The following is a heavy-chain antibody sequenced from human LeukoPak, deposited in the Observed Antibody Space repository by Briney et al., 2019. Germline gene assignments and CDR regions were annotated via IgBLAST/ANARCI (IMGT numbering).Heavy chain of an antibody. Sequence: ASVKVSCKASGYTFTGYYMHWVRQAPGQGLEWMGWINPNSGGTNYAQKFQGWVTMTRDTSISTAYMELSRLRSDDTAVYYCARADTAIVKSAFDIWGQGTMVTVSS. CDR2: INPNSGGT. D-gene: IGHD5-18*01. V-gene: IGHV1-2*04. CDR3: ARADTAIVKSAFDI. CDR1: GYTFTGYY. J-gene: IGHJ3*02.